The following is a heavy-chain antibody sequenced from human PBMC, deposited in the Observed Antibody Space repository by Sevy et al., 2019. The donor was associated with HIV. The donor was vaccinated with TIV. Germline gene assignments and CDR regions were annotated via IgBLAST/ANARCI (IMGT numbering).Heavy chain of an antibody. V-gene: IGHV3-33*08. CDR2: IWYDGSNK. J-gene: IGHJ4*02. CDR3: AAGYTTGWYPGEFDY. CDR1: GFTFSSYG. Sequence: GGSLRLSCAASGFTFSSYGMHWVRQAPGKGLEWVTVIWYDGSNKYYADSVKGRFAISRDNSKNTLYRQMNSLRAEDTAVYYCAAGYTTGWYPGEFDYWGQGTLVTVSS. D-gene: IGHD6-19*01.